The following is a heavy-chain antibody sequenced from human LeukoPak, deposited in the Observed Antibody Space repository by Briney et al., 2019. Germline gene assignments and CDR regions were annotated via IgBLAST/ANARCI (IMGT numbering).Heavy chain of an antibody. V-gene: IGHV4-30-2*01. J-gene: IGHJ4*02. CDR3: ARVGGRDPLFDY. CDR2: IYHSGST. Sequence: SETLSLTCTVSGGSISSGGYYWSWIRQPPGKGLEWIGYIYHSGSTYYNPSLKSRVTISVDRSKNQFSLKLSSVTAADTAVYYCARVGGRDPLFDYWGRGTLVTVSS. D-gene: IGHD4-23*01. CDR1: GGSISSGGYY.